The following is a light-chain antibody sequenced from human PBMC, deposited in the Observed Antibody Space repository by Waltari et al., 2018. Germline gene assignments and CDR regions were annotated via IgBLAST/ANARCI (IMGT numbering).Light chain of an antibody. CDR2: EVT. V-gene: IGLV2-14*01. J-gene: IGLJ3*02. CDR3: SSYTASSTWV. CDR1: SSDIGVYNY. Sequence: QSALTQPASVSGSPGQSISISCTGTSSDIGVYNYVSWFQQYPCKAPKLMIYEVTNRPSGVSDRFSGSKSDNTASLTISGLQAEDEADYYCSSYTASSTWVFGGGTKLSVL.